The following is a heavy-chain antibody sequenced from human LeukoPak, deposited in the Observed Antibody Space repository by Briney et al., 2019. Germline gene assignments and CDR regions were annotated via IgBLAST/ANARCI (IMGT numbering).Heavy chain of an antibody. CDR3: AKSLLTAATGTGRAFGI. CDR1: GFTFSRYP. J-gene: IGHJ3*02. V-gene: IGHV3-23*01. D-gene: IGHD1-1*01. Sequence: GSLRLSCAASGFTFSRYPMGWVRQAPGKGLEWVSGISAGGDGTYYADPVKGRFTISRDNSKNTLYLQMNSLRAEDTAQYFCAKSLLTAATGTGRAFGIWGQGTMVTVSS. CDR2: ISAGGDGT.